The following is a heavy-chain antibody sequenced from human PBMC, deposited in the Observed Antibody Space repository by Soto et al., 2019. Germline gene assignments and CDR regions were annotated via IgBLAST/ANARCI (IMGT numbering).Heavy chain of an antibody. CDR3: ARGPNWGYRFDS. CDR1: GGTFSGHA. D-gene: IGHD7-27*01. Sequence: QVQLVQSGAEVKKPGSSVKVSCEASGGTFSGHAISWVRQAPGQGPEWMGGLIPLFGTTQHAQNFQVRLTITADKSTSTAYIALTSLRFAHTAIYYCARGPNWGYRFDSWGQGTLVTVSS. J-gene: IGHJ4*02. CDR2: LIPLFGTT. V-gene: IGHV1-69*06.